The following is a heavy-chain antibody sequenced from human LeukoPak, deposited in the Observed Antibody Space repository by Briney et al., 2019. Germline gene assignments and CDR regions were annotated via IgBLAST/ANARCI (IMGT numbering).Heavy chain of an antibody. D-gene: IGHD3-16*01. CDR1: GGSFSGYY. CDR3: ATSLRGYAIHYLEA. Sequence: SSETLSLTCAVYGGSFSGYYWSWIRQPPGKGLEWIGEISHSGFTNYNPSLKSRVTISIDTSNNHLSLKLTSVTAADTAVYYCATSLRGYAIHYLEAWGQGTTVTVSS. CDR2: ISHSGFT. J-gene: IGHJ6*02. V-gene: IGHV4-34*01.